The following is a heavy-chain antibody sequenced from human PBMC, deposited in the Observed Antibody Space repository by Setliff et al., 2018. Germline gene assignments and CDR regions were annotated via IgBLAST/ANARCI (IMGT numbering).Heavy chain of an antibody. Sequence: PGGSLRLSCAASGFTFSSYSMNWVRQAPGKGLEWVSSISSSSSYIYYADSVKGRFTISRDNAKNSLYLQMNSLRAEDTAVYYCAKVQESIVGALEYWGQGALVTVSS. CDR1: GFTFSSYS. D-gene: IGHD1-26*01. V-gene: IGHV3-21*01. CDR2: ISSSSSYI. J-gene: IGHJ4*02. CDR3: AKVQESIVGALEY.